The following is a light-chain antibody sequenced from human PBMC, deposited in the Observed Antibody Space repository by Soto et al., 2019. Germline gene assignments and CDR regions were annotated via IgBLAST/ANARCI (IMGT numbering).Light chain of an antibody. J-gene: IGKJ4*02. CDR1: QSVSSY. V-gene: IGKV3-11*01. CDR3: QQRSNWPG. Sequence: EIVLTQSPATLSLSPGERATLSCRASQSVSSYLAWYQQKPGQAPRLLIYDASTRATGIPARFSGSGSGTDFTLTISSLEAEDFAVYYCQQRSNWPGFGVGTKVEIK. CDR2: DAS.